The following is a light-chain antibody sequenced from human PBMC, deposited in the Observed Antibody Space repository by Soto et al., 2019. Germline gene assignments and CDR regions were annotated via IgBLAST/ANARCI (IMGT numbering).Light chain of an antibody. J-gene: IGKJ1*01. Sequence: DIKMNQSPSTLSASVGDRVTITCRASQSISSWLAWYQQKPGKAPKLLIYDASSLESGVPSRFSGSGSGTEFTLTISSLQPDDFATYYCQQYNSYTWTFGQGTKV. CDR1: QSISSW. V-gene: IGKV1-5*01. CDR2: DAS. CDR3: QQYNSYTWT.